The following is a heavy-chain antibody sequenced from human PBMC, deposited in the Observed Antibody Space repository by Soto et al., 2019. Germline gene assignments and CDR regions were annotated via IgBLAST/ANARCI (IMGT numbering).Heavy chain of an antibody. Sequence: GALRLSCAASGFTFNSYDMNWVRQAPGKGLEWVSSLNSHDGLTHYADSVKGRFAISRDNAKNSLYLQMNSLRVEDTAVYYCTRGGYNEGGFDYWGQGNLVTVSS. CDR3: TRGGYNEGGFDY. J-gene: IGHJ4*02. D-gene: IGHD5-12*01. V-gene: IGHV3-21*01. CDR1: GFTFNSYD. CDR2: LNSHDGLT.